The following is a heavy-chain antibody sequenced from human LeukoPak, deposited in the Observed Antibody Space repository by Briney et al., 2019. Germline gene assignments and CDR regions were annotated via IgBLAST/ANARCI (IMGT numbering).Heavy chain of an antibody. J-gene: IGHJ4*02. V-gene: IGHV1-8*01. CDR1: GYTFTSYD. CDR3: ATLGGQQLAYYFDY. D-gene: IGHD3-16*01. Sequence: GASVKVSCKASGYTFTSYDINWVRQATGQGLEWMGWMNPNSGNTGYAQKFQGRITMTRDTSTSTVYMELSSLRSEDTAVYYCATLGGQQLAYYFDYRGQGTLVTVSS. CDR2: MNPNSGNT.